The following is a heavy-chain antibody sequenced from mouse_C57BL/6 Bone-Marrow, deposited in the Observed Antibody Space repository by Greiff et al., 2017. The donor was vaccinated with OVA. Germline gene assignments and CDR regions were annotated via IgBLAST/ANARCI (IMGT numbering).Heavy chain of an antibody. V-gene: IGHV5-9-1*02. D-gene: IGHD2-1*01. CDR2: ISSGGAYI. CDR3: TRNYGNFFDY. Sequence: EVMLVESGEGLVKPGGSLKLSCAASGFTFSSYAMSWVRQTPEKRLEWVAYISSGGAYIYYAETVKGRFTISRDNARNTLYLQMSSLKSEDTAMYYCTRNYGNFFDYWGQGTTLTVSS. CDR1: GFTFSSYA. J-gene: IGHJ2*01.